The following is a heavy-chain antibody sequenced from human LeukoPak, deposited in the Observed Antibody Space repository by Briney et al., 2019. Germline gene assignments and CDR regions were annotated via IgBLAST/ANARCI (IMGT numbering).Heavy chain of an antibody. CDR2: ISSSSSTI. V-gene: IGHV3-48*04. D-gene: IGHD2-15*01. CDR3: ATTPAYMGLGYCSGGSCLELDY. Sequence: GGSLRLSCAASGFTFSSYSMNWVRQAPGKGLEWVSYISSSSSTIYYANSVKGRFTISRDNAKNSLYLQMNSLRAEDTAVYYCATTPAYMGLGYCSGGSCLELDYWGQGTLVTVSS. CDR1: GFTFSSYS. J-gene: IGHJ4*02.